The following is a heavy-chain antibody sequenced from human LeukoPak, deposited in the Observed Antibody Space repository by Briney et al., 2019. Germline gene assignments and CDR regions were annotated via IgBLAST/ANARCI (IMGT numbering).Heavy chain of an antibody. D-gene: IGHD1-1*01. CDR3: ATYINWVAGDV. V-gene: IGHV3-7*01. Sequence: GGSLRLSCAASGFTFSESWMTWVRQVPGQGLEWVAHINHEGGGIQYVDSVKGRFTISRDNAKGSVHLQMNSLRAEDTAINHCATYINWVAGDVWGQGTTVIVSS. CDR2: INHEGGGI. CDR1: GFTFSESW. J-gene: IGHJ6*02.